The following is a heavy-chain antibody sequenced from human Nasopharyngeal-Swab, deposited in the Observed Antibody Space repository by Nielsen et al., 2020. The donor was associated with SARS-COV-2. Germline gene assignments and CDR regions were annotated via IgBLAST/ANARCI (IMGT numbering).Heavy chain of an antibody. V-gene: IGHV1-46*01. CDR2: INPGGGSA. CDR3: ARGGDPREVVAATDCFDP. Sequence: ASVKVSCKASGYTLTRYYIHWVRQAPGQGPEWMGIINPGGGSARYSQNFQGRVTMTRDTSTSTVYMELSSLRSEDTAVYYCARGGDPREVVAATDCFDPWGQGTLVTVSS. D-gene: IGHD2-15*01. CDR1: GYTLTRYY. J-gene: IGHJ5*02.